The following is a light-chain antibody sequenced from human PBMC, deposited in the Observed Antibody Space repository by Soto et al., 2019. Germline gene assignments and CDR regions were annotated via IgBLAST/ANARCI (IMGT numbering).Light chain of an antibody. Sequence: EIVLTQSPATLSLSPGERATLSCRASQSVSSSFAWYQQKPGQAPRLLIYDASNRATGIPARFSGSGSVTDFTLTISSLEPEDFALYYCQQRNNWPLTFGKGTKVEIK. CDR2: DAS. V-gene: IGKV3-11*01. J-gene: IGKJ1*01. CDR3: QQRNNWPLT. CDR1: QSVSSS.